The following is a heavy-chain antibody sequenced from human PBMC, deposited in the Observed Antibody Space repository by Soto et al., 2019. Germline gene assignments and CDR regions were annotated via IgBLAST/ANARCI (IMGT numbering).Heavy chain of an antibody. D-gene: IGHD3-3*02. CDR2: ISWNSGKI. CDR1: GFSLDDYA. Sequence: EVQLVESGGGLVQPGRSLRLSCAASGFSLDDYAMHWVRQAPGKGLEWVSGISWNSGKIGYADSVKGRFTISRDNAKNSLYLQMNSLRAEDTALYYCAKDILSGLFYGMDVWGQGTTVTVSS. CDR3: AKDILSGLFYGMDV. J-gene: IGHJ6*01. V-gene: IGHV3-9*01.